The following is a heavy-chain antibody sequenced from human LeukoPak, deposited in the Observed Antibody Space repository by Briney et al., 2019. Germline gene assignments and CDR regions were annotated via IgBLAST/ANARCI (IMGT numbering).Heavy chain of an antibody. D-gene: IGHD2-15*01. CDR1: GFTFSDYY. CDR3: AKDGKDKGHNYGMDV. CDR2: ISGRGSTI. J-gene: IGHJ6*02. Sequence: GGSLRLSCAASGFTFSDYYMSWIRQAPGMGLEWVSYISGRGSTIYYADSVKGRFTISRDNVKNSLYLQMNNLRAEDTALYYCAKDGKDKGHNYGMDVWGQGTTVTVSS. V-gene: IGHV3-11*01.